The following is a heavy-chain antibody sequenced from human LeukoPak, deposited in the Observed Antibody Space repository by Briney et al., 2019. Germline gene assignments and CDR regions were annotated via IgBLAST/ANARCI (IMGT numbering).Heavy chain of an antibody. CDR3: ARDRQPYSSSWIFAY. Sequence: GGCLRLSCAASGSTFSSYSMNWVRQAPGKGLEWVSSISSSSSYIYYADSVKGRFTISRDNAKNSLYLQMNSLRAEDTAVYYCARDRQPYSSSWIFAYWGQGTLVTVSS. CDR2: ISSSSSYI. CDR1: GSTFSSYS. D-gene: IGHD6-13*01. V-gene: IGHV3-21*01. J-gene: IGHJ4*02.